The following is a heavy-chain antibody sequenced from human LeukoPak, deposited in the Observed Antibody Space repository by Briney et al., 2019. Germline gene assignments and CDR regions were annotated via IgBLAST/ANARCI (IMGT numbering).Heavy chain of an antibody. V-gene: IGHV3-23*01. CDR1: GITFRNYA. J-gene: IGHJ6*02. Sequence: SGGSLRLSCAASGITFRNYAISWVRQAPGKGLEWVSGISGSGGSTYYVDFEKGRFTISRDNSKNTLYLQVNSLRVEDTAVYYCARGGGIAAAGIVYYYYGMDVWGQGTTVTVSS. CDR3: ARGGGIAAAGIVYYYYGMDV. CDR2: ISGSGGST. D-gene: IGHD6-13*01.